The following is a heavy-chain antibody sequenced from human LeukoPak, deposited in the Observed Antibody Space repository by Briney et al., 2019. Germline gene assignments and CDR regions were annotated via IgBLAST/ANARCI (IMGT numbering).Heavy chain of an antibody. CDR1: GFTFSSYS. CDR2: ISSSSSYI. Sequence: GGSLRLSCAASGFTFSSYSMNWVRQAPGKRLEWVSSISSSSSYIYYADSVKGRLTISRDNAKNSLYLQMNSLRAEDTAVYYCAKNGGPHGMDVWGQGTTVTVSS. D-gene: IGHD3-10*01. V-gene: IGHV3-21*01. J-gene: IGHJ6*02. CDR3: AKNGGPHGMDV.